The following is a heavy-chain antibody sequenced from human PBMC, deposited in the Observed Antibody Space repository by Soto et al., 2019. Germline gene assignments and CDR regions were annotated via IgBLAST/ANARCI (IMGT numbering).Heavy chain of an antibody. Sequence: SETLSLTCTVSGGSISSSIYYWGWIRQPPGKGLEWIGSIYYSGSTYYNPSLKSRVTISVDTSKNQFSLKLSSVTAADTAVYYCARHRITMVRGVKPYAWFDPWGQRTLVTVSS. CDR2: IYYSGST. J-gene: IGHJ5*02. CDR3: ARHRITMVRGVKPYAWFDP. D-gene: IGHD3-10*01. V-gene: IGHV4-39*01. CDR1: GGSISSSIYY.